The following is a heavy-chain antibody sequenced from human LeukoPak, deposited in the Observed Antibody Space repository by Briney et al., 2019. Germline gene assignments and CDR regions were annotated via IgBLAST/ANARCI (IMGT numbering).Heavy chain of an antibody. J-gene: IGHJ5*02. Sequence: PGGSLRLSCAASGFTFSSYSMNWVRQVPGKGLEWVSSISSSSSYIYYADSVKGRFTISRDNAKNSLYLQMNSLRAEDTAVYYCARDHTEKGYYDFWSGKGGFDPWGQGTLVTVSS. D-gene: IGHD3-3*01. CDR2: ISSSSSYI. CDR1: GFTFSSYS. V-gene: IGHV3-21*01. CDR3: ARDHTEKGYYDFWSGKGGFDP.